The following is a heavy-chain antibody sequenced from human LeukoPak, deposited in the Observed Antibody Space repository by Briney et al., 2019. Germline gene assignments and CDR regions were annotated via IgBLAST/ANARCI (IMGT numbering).Heavy chain of an antibody. Sequence: SETLSLTCTVAGDSISSTTYYWGWIRQPPGKGLEWIGSIYYSGSTYYNSSLKSRVTISLNTSKNQFSLKLSSVTAADTAFYYCARSTVVTPFDYWGQGTLVTVSS. D-gene: IGHD4-23*01. V-gene: IGHV4-39*07. CDR1: GDSISSTTYY. J-gene: IGHJ4*02. CDR3: ARSTVVTPFDY. CDR2: IYYSGST.